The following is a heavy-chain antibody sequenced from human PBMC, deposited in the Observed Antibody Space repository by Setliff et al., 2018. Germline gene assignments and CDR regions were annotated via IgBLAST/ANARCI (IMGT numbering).Heavy chain of an antibody. CDR2: TIPIFGST. D-gene: IGHD5-18*01. V-gene: IGHV1-69*05. J-gene: IGHJ6*03. CDR1: GGTFSSYG. CDR3: AREGVDTRSSTDYRYYMDL. Sequence: SVKVSCKASGGTFSSYGVTWVRQAPGQGLEWMGGTIPIFGSTNYAQQFQGRVTIITDESTSTAYMELSSLRFEDTAVYYCAREGVDTRSSTDYRYYMDLWGKGTTVTVSS.